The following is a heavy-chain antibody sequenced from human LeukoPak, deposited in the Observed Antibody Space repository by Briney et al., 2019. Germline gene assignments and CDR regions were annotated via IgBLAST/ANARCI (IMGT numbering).Heavy chain of an antibody. J-gene: IGHJ3*02. V-gene: IGHV4-34*01. D-gene: IGHD3-9*01. CDR3: ASLSLGGRYFDWLSRADDAFDI. CDR2: INHSGST. CDR1: GGSFSGYY. Sequence: SETLSLTRAVYGGSFSGYYWSWIRQPPGKGLEWIGEINHSGSTNYNPSLKSRVTISVDTSKNQFSLKLSSVTAADTAVYYCASLSLGGRYFDWLSRADDAFDIWGQGTMVTVSS.